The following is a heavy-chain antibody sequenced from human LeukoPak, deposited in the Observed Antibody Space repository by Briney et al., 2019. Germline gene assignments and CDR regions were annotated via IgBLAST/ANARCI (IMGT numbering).Heavy chain of an antibody. Sequence: SQTLSLTCALSGDTVSSNSAAWNWIRQSPSRGLEWLGRTYYRLKWYNDYAISVKTRITIYPHKSKNQSSLQLNSVTPEDTAVYYCARDSSSWYWFDPWGQRTLVTASS. CDR1: GDTVSSNSAA. CDR3: ARDSSSWYWFDP. CDR2: TYYRLKWYN. D-gene: IGHD6-13*01. J-gene: IGHJ5*02. V-gene: IGHV6-1*01.